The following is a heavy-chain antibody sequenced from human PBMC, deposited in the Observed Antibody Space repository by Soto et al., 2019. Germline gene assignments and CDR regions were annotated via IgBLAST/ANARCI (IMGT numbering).Heavy chain of an antibody. CDR1: GGSMISYD. J-gene: IGHJ3*01. CDR2: IYHSGST. D-gene: IGHD2-21*01. Sequence: SETLSLTCTVSGGSMISYDWSWIRQPPGKGLEWIGYIYHSGSTYYNPSLKSRVTISVDRSKNQFSLKLSSVTAADTAVYYCARWGLVPEVWGQGTMVTVSS. V-gene: IGHV4-59*04. CDR3: ARWGLVPEV.